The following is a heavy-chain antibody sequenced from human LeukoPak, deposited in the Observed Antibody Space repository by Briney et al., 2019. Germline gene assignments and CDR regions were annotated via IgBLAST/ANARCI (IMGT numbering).Heavy chain of an antibody. J-gene: IGHJ4*02. CDR2: IKQDGSDK. CDR1: GFTFSSYW. CDR3: AALFSDY. V-gene: IGHV3-7*05. D-gene: IGHD2-21*01. Sequence: GGSLRLSCAASGFTFSSYWMTWVRQAPGKGLEWVANIKQDGSDKNYVDPVKGRFTISRDNARNSLYLQMNSLRAEDTAVYHCAALFSDYWGQGTLVIASS.